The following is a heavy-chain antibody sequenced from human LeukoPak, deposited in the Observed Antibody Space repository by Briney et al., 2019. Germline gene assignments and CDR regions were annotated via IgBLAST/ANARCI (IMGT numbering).Heavy chain of an antibody. CDR1: GGSFSGYY. CDR3: ARDFGVYGMDV. Sequence: SETLSLTCAVYGGSFSGYYWSWIRQPPGKGLEWIGYIYYSGSTNYNPSLKSRVTISVDTSKNQFSLKLSSVTAADTAVYYCARDFGVYGMDVWGQGTTVTVSS. D-gene: IGHD3-3*01. J-gene: IGHJ6*02. V-gene: IGHV4-59*01. CDR2: IYYSGST.